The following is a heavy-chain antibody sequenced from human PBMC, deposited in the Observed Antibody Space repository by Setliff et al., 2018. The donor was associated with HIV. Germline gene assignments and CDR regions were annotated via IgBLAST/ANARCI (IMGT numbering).Heavy chain of an antibody. CDR1: GGSFSNYY. D-gene: IGHD2-15*01. Sequence: PSETLSLTCAIYGGSFSNYYWTWIRQPPGKGLEWIGEINHSGSTNYNPSLKSRVTISVDTSKNQFSLKLSSVTAADTAVYYCVGRFGLVQIFYFDYWGQGMLVTVS. J-gene: IGHJ4*02. CDR2: INHSGST. V-gene: IGHV4-34*01. CDR3: VGRFGLVQIFYFDY.